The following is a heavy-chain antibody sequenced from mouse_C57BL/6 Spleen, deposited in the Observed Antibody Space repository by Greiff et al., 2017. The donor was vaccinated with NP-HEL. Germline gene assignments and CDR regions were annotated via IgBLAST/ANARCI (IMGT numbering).Heavy chain of an antibody. CDR1: GFNIKNTY. Sequence: VQLKESVAELVRPGASVKLSCTASGFNIKNTYMHWVKQRPEQGLEWIGRIDPANGNTKYAPKFQGKATITADTSSNTAYLQLSSLTSEDTAIYYCAYYGSSVDYAMDYWGQGTSVTVSS. V-gene: IGHV14-3*01. CDR3: AYYGSSVDYAMDY. D-gene: IGHD1-1*01. CDR2: IDPANGNT. J-gene: IGHJ4*01.